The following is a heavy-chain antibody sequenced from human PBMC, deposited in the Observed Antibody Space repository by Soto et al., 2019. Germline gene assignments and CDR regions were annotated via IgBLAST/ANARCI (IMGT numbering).Heavy chain of an antibody. V-gene: IGHV1-46*03. CDR2: INPSGGTT. CDR1: GFTFTSYY. J-gene: IGHJ6*03. CDR3: AMRSTEGAYYYMDV. D-gene: IGHD2-2*01. Sequence: ASVKVSCKASGFTFTSYYMHWVRQAPGQGLEWMGIINPSGGTTTYAQNFQDRVTMTRDTSTSTVYMELSSLRSEDTAVYYCAMRSTEGAYYYMDVRGKGTTVTVSS.